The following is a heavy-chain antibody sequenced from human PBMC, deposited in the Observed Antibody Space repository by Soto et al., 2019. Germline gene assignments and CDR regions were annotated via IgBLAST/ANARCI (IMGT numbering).Heavy chain of an antibody. J-gene: IGHJ2*01. CDR2: IYYSGST. V-gene: IGHV4-59*08. D-gene: IGHD6-13*01. CDR1: GGSISSYY. Sequence: SETLSLTCTVSGGSISSYYWSWIRQPPGKGLEWIGYIYYSGSTNYNPSLKSRVTISVDTSKNQFSLKLSSVTAADTAVYYCARHARGEGYSSSWYWYFDLWGRGTLVTVSS. CDR3: ARHARGEGYSSSWYWYFDL.